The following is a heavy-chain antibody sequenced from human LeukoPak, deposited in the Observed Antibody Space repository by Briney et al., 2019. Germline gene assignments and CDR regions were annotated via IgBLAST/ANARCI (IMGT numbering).Heavy chain of an antibody. D-gene: IGHD6-6*01. V-gene: IGHV3-30*02. J-gene: IGHJ1*01. CDR3: AKGESSSSEFFQH. CDR2: IRYDGSNK. CDR1: GFTFSSYG. Sequence: GGSLRLSCAASGFTFSSYGMHWVRQAPGKGLEWVAFIRYDGSNKYYADSVKGRFTISRDNSKNTLYLQLSSLRAEDTAVYYCAKGESSSSEFFQHWGQGTLVTVSS.